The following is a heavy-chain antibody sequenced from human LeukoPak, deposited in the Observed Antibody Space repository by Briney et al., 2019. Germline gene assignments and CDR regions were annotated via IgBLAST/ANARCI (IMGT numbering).Heavy chain of an antibody. CDR3: ARGELHHPVRVDY. CDR2: TYYRSKWYT. Sequence: SQTLSLTCAISGDSVSSNSAAWTWIRQSPSRGLEWLGRTYYRSKWYTDYTVSVKSRITINPDTSKNQFSLHLDSVTPEDTAVYYCARGELHHPVRVDYWGQGTLVTVSS. CDR1: GDSVSSNSAA. V-gene: IGHV6-1*01. J-gene: IGHJ4*02. D-gene: IGHD1-26*01.